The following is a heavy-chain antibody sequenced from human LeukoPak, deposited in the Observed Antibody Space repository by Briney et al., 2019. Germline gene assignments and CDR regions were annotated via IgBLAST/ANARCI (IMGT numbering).Heavy chain of an antibody. V-gene: IGHV3-13*04. Sequence: PGGSLRLSCAVSGFTFSDYDMHWVRQPTGKGLEWVSVIGTTGDTYYPGSVKGRFIISRDNAKNSLYLQMNSLRAGDAAMYYCARASSGLDYWGQGTLVTVSS. CDR1: GFTFSDYD. J-gene: IGHJ4*02. CDR2: IGTTGDT. CDR3: ARASSGLDY.